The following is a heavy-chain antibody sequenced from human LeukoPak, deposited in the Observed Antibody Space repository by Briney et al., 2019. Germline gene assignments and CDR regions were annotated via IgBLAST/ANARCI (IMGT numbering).Heavy chain of an antibody. CDR3: ARSHIVVVTGDYFDY. V-gene: IGHV4-59*12. Sequence: NPSETLSLTCTVSGGSISSYYWSWIRQPPGKGLEWIGYIYYSGSTNYNPSLKSRVTISVDTSKNQFSLKLSSVTAADTAVYYCARSHIVVVTGDYFDYWGQGTLVTVSS. J-gene: IGHJ4*02. CDR1: GGSISSYY. D-gene: IGHD2-21*02. CDR2: IYYSGST.